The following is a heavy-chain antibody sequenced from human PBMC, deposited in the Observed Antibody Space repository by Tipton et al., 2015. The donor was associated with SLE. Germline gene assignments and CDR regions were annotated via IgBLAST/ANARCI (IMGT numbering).Heavy chain of an antibody. CDR3: ARGSGNYYFDY. CDR2: ISTDGGNI. J-gene: IGHJ4*02. V-gene: IGHV3-74*01. D-gene: IGHD1-14*01. CDR1: GFTFSSYW. Sequence: SGFTFSSYWIHWVRQAPGRGLVWVSGISTDGGNIRSADSVKGRFTISRDNAKNTVYLQMNSLRADDTAVYYCARGSGNYYFDYWGQGTLVTVSS.